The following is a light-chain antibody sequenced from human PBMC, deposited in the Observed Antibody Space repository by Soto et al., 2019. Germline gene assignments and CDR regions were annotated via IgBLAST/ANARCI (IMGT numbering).Light chain of an antibody. CDR2: AAS. CDR3: QNFDSAPQT. J-gene: IGKJ1*01. CDR1: QSVRSN. V-gene: IGKV3-15*01. Sequence: ETVMTQSPATVSVSPGEWATLSCRASQSVRSNLAWYQQRPGQAPRLLIYAASTRATGIPARFSGSGSGTEFTLTISSLQPEDVATYYCQNFDSAPQTSGQRTKVDIK.